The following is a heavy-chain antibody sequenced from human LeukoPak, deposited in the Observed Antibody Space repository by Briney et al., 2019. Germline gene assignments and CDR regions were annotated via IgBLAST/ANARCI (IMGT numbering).Heavy chain of an antibody. V-gene: IGHV3-53*01. Sequence: PGGSLRLSCAASGFTVSSNYMSWVRQAPGKGLEWVSVIYSGGSTYYADSVKGRFTISRDNSKNTLYLQMNSLRAEDTAVYYCARVRYSSSWYIDYWGRGTLVTVSS. CDR1: GFTVSSNY. D-gene: IGHD6-13*01. CDR3: ARVRYSSSWYIDY. CDR2: IYSGGST. J-gene: IGHJ4*02.